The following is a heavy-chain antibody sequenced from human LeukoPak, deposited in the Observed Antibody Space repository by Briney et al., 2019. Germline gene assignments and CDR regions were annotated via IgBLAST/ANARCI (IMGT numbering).Heavy chain of an antibody. CDR1: GGSISSGGYS. CDR3: ARLTDCSSTSCYFPDY. D-gene: IGHD2-2*01. J-gene: IGHJ4*02. CDR2: IYHSGST. V-gene: IGHV4-30-2*01. Sequence: SQTLSLTCAVSGGSISSGGYSWSWIRQPPGKGLEWIGYIYHSGSTYYNPSLKSRVTISVDRSKNQFSLKLSSVTAADTAVYYCARLTDCSSTSCYFPDYWGQGTLVTVSS.